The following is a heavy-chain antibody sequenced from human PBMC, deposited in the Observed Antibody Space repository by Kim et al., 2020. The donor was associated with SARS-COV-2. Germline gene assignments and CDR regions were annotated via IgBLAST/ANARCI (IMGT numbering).Heavy chain of an antibody. Sequence: SETLSLTCAVYGGSFSGYYWSWIRQPPGKGLEWIGEINHSGSTNYNPSLKRRVTISVDTSKNQFSLKLSSVTAADTAVYYCARAPRQLWKRVFFDYWGQGTLVTVSS. CDR1: GGSFSGYY. CDR3: ARAPRQLWKRVFFDY. V-gene: IGHV4-34*01. J-gene: IGHJ4*02. CDR2: INHSGST. D-gene: IGHD5-18*01.